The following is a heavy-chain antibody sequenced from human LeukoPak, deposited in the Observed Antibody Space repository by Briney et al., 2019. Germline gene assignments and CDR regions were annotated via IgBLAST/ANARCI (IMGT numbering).Heavy chain of an antibody. V-gene: IGHV3-48*04. J-gene: IGHJ6*02. D-gene: IGHD3-10*01. CDR2: INSSSRTI. CDR1: GFTFSTYS. Sequence: GGSLRLSCAASGFTFSTYSMNWVRQAPGKGLEWFSYINSSSRTIFYADSVKGRFTISRDDAKNSLFLQMSSLRAEDTAVYYCARGVKVRGVNYYAMDVWGQGTTVTVSS. CDR3: ARGVKVRGVNYYAMDV.